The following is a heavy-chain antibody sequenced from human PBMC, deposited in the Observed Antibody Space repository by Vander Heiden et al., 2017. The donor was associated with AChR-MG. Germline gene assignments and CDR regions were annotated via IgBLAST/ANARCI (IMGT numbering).Heavy chain of an antibody. CDR3: ARGPVRDYVWGSYPVGDY. CDR2: NNPNTAGT. J-gene: IGHJ4*02. V-gene: IGHV1-2*02. Sequence: QVQLVQSGAEMKRPGASVKVSCKASGYSFTGFFMHWVRQVPGQGLEWMGWNNPNTAGTTFAPKFQGRVAMNIDTSVSTAYMELSSLTSDDTAVYYCARGPVRDYVWGSYPVGDYWGQGTLVSVSS. D-gene: IGHD3-16*02. CDR1: GYSFTGFF.